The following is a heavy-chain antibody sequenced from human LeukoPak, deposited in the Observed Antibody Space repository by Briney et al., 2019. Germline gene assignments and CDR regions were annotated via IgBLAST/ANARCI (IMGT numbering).Heavy chain of an antibody. Sequence: SETLSLTCTFSGGSISIYYWSWIRQPAGKGLEWIGRFYSSGTTNYNPSLKSRVTMSADTSKSQFSLKLTSVTAADTAVYYCARDNGGWYFDYWGQGTLVTVSS. CDR2: FYSSGTT. CDR1: GGSISIYY. V-gene: IGHV4-4*07. D-gene: IGHD2-8*01. CDR3: ARDNGGWYFDY. J-gene: IGHJ4*02.